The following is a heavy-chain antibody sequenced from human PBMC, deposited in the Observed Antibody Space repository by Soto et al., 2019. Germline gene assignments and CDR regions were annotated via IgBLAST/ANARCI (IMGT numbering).Heavy chain of an antibody. D-gene: IGHD2-15*01. CDR1: GFAFSNYK. Sequence: PXWALRLCFAASGFAFSNYKMNWVRQAPGKGLEWVSYISLSGSTIYYADSVKGRFTISRDDAKDSLYLEMDSLRADDTAVYYCAREYFSASPNFFDDWGQGTLVTVSS. CDR2: ISLSGSTI. CDR3: AREYFSASPNFFDD. J-gene: IGHJ4*02. V-gene: IGHV3-48*03.